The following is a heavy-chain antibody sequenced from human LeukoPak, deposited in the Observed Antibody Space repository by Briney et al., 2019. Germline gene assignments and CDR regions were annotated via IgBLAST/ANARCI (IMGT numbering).Heavy chain of an antibody. Sequence: ASVKVSCKASGYTFTGYYMHWVRQAPGQGLEWMGWINPNSGGTNYAQKFQGRVTMTRDTSISTAYMELSRLRSDDTAVYYCARDIGDFWSGHGYYYYYYMDVWGKGTTVTVSS. D-gene: IGHD3-3*01. CDR3: ARDIGDFWSGHGYYYYYYMDV. CDR2: INPNSGGT. J-gene: IGHJ6*03. CDR1: GYTFTGYY. V-gene: IGHV1-2*02.